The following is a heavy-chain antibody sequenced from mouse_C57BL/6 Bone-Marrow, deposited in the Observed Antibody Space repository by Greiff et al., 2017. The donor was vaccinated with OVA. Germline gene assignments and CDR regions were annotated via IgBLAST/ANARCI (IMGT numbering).Heavy chain of an antibody. V-gene: IGHV1-81*01. Sequence: QVHVKQSGAELARPGASVKLSCKASGYTFTSYGISWVKQRTGQGLEWIGEIYLRSGNTYYNEKFKGKATLTADKSSSTAYMELRSLTSEDSAVYFCARSGYYDLYYAMDYWGQGTSVTVSS. CDR3: ARSGYYDLYYAMDY. CDR1: GYTFTSYG. J-gene: IGHJ4*01. CDR2: IYLRSGNT. D-gene: IGHD2-3*01.